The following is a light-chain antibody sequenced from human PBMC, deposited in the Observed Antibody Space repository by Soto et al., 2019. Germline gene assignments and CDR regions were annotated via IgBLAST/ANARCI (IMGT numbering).Light chain of an antibody. CDR3: QQYNDWPLT. CDR2: GAF. V-gene: IGKV3-15*01. CDR1: QSVSSN. J-gene: IGKJ1*01. Sequence: EIVMTQYPVTLSVSPGERATLSCRASQSVSSNLAWYLQKPGQAPSLLIYGAFTRATGIPARFSGTGSGTEFTLTISSLQSEDFALYYCQQYNDWPLTFGQGTKVDIK.